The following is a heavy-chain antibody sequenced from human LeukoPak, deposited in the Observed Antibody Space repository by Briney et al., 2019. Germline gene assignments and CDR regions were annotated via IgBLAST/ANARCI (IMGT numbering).Heavy chain of an antibody. J-gene: IGHJ6*02. CDR2: ISYSGGRT. V-gene: IGHV3-53*01. CDR3: AKEVSNGDYNILGYYYNGMDV. D-gene: IGHD4-17*01. CDR1: GLTVSSSY. Sequence: PGGSRRLSCAASGLTVSSSYMSWVRQAPGKGLEWVSGISYSGGRTYYADSVKGWFTISRDNSKNTVYLQMNSLRVEDTAVYYCAKEVSNGDYNILGYYYNGMDVWGQGTTVTVSS.